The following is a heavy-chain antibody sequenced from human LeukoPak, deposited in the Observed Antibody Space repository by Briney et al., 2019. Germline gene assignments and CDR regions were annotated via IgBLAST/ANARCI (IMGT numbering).Heavy chain of an antibody. CDR2: INAGNGNT. Sequence: ASVKVSCKASGYTFTSYAMHWVRQAPGQRLEWMGWINAGNGNTKYSQKFQGRVTITRDTSASTAYMELSSLRSEDTAVYYRARGYCSGGSCYPTAYWGQGTLVTVSS. J-gene: IGHJ4*02. V-gene: IGHV1-3*01. D-gene: IGHD2-15*01. CDR1: GYTFTSYA. CDR3: ARGYCSGGSCYPTAY.